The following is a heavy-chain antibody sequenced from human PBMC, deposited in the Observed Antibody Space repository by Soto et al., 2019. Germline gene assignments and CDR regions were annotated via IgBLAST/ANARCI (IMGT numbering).Heavy chain of an antibody. CDR2: IYSSWST. Sequence: PSETLSLTCTVSGVSITNNYWSWIRQPPGKGLEWIGYIYSSWSTNYNPHLKSRVTISVDTSKNQFSLKLSSVAAADTAVYYCARQWGDWGQGTLVTVSS. D-gene: IGHD1-26*01. J-gene: IGHJ4*02. CDR3: ARQWGD. V-gene: IGHV4-59*01. CDR1: GVSITNNY.